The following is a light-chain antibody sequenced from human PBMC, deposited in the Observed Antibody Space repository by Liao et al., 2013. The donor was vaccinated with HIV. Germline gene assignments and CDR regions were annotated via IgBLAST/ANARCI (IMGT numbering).Light chain of an antibody. CDR2: EDN. CDR3: QAWDSNTVE. CDR1: KLGDKY. V-gene: IGLV3-1*01. Sequence: SYELTQPPSVSVSPGQTASITCSGDKLGDKYVCWYQQKPGQSPVMVIYEDNKRPSGIPERFSGSNSGNTATLTISGTQAMDEADYYCQAWDSNTVEFGGGTKLTVL. J-gene: IGLJ2*01.